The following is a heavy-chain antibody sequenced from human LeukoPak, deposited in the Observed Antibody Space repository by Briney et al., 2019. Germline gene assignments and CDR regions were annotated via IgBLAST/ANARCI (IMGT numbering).Heavy chain of an antibody. CDR2: INSDGSST. CDR3: ARAGDRYSYGYLYC. J-gene: IGHJ4*02. Sequence: GGSLRLXCAASGFTFSSYWMHWVRQAPGKGLVWVSRINSDGSSTSYADSVKGRFTISRDNAKNTLYLQMNSLRAEDTAVYYCARAGDRYSYGYLYCWGQGTLVAVSS. CDR1: GFTFSSYW. V-gene: IGHV3-74*01. D-gene: IGHD5-18*01.